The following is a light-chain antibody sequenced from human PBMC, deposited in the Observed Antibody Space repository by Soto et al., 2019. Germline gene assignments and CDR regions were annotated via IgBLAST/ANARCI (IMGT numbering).Light chain of an antibody. CDR3: QQYGSSRWT. V-gene: IGKV3-20*01. CDR1: QSVSSTY. J-gene: IGKJ1*01. CDR2: GAS. Sequence: EIVLTQSPDTLSLFPGERATLSCRASQSVSSTYLAWYQQKLGQAPRLLIFGASSRATGIPDRFSGSGSGTDFTFTISRLEPEDFAVYYCQQYGSSRWTFGQGTKVEIK.